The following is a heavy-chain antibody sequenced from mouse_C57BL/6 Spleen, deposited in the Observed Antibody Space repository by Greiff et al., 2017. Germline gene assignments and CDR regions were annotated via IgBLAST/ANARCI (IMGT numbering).Heavy chain of an antibody. Sequence: VQLQQPGAELVRPGSSVKLSCKASGYTFTSYWMDWVKQRPGQGLEWIGNIYPSDSETHYNQKFKDKATLTVDKSSSTAYMQLSSLTSEDSAVYYCARQASNWDFYYWGQGTTLTVSS. D-gene: IGHD4-1*01. CDR1: GYTFTSYW. CDR3: ARQASNWDFYY. J-gene: IGHJ2*01. V-gene: IGHV1-61*01. CDR2: IYPSDSET.